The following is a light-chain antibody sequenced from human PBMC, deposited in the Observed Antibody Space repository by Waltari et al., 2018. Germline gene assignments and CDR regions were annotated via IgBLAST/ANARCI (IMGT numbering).Light chain of an antibody. CDR3: HLSGGSPRT. CDR1: QDITKY. Sequence: DIQMTQSPSSLSASVGDRVTITCRASQDITKYLAWFQQKPGRAPKSLIYGAFILQSGVSSNFSGSGSGTDFTLTITSLQPEDFAVYYCHLSGGSPRTFGGGTKVEIK. J-gene: IGKJ4*01. V-gene: IGKV1-16*02. CDR2: GAF.